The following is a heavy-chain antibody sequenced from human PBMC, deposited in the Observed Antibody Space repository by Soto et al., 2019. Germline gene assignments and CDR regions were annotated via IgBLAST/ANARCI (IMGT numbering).Heavy chain of an antibody. CDR1: AFTFSGHV. Sequence: GGSLRLSCAASAFTFSGHVMSWVRQAPGKGLEWVSGISSNGGSTYYADSVKGRFTISRDNSKDTLYLQMNSLRAEDTAVYYCAKDRYYYGSGSFLRAIYYYYMDVWGKGTTVTSP. V-gene: IGHV3-23*01. CDR2: ISSNGGST. J-gene: IGHJ6*03. D-gene: IGHD3-10*01. CDR3: AKDRYYYGSGSFLRAIYYYYMDV.